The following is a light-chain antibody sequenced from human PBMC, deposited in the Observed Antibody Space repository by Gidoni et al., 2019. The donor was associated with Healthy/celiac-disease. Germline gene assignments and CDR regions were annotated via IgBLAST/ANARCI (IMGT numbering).Light chain of an antibody. V-gene: IGLV2-14*01. CDR3: SSYTTSSVLV. J-gene: IGLJ2*01. CDR1: SSDVGGYNS. Sequence: QSALTQPASVSGSPGQSITISCTGTSSDVGGYNSVSWYQQHPGKAPKLMIYEVNNRPSGVSNRFSDSKSGNTASLTISGLQAEDEADYYCSSYTTSSVLVFGGGTKLTVL. CDR2: EVN.